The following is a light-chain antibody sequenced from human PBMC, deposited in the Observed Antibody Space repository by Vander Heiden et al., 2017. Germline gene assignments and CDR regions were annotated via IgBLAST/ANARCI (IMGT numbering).Light chain of an antibody. CDR2: EVT. Sequence: QSALTQPPSASGSPGQSVTISCTGTSSDVGAYNYGSWYQQHPGKAPKLMIYEVTKRPSGVPDRFSGSKSGNTASLTVSGLQAEDEADYYCSSDAGSNSLVFGGGTKLAVL. CDR1: SSDVGAYNY. J-gene: IGLJ2*01. V-gene: IGLV2-8*01. CDR3: SSDAGSNSLV.